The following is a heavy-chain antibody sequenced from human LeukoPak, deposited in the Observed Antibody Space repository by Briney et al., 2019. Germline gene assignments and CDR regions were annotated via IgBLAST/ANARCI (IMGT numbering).Heavy chain of an antibody. V-gene: IGHV4-38-2*02. J-gene: IGHJ2*01. CDR1: GYSIAHGFF. D-gene: IGHD2-15*01. CDR2: PYHSGTT. Sequence: SETLSLTCTVSGYSIAHGFFWAWIRQPPGGGLEWIGSPYHSGTTYYNTSLKSRISTSVDTSKNQFSLKLRLVTAADTAVYYCARVEVPRDINDWYFDLWGRGTLVTVSS. CDR3: ARVEVPRDINDWYFDL.